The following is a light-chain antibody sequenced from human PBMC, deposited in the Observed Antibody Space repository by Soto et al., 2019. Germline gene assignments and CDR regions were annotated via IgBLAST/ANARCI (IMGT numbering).Light chain of an antibody. CDR2: KAS. V-gene: IGKV1-39*01. CDR3: QQSYSTPIT. J-gene: IGKJ5*01. CDR1: QGIGSY. Sequence: DIQLTQSPSFLSASLGDRVTITCRASQGIGSYLAWYQQKPGKAPKLLIYKASTLKSGVPSRFSGSGSGTDFTLTISSLQPEDFATYYCQQSYSTPITFGQGTRLEIK.